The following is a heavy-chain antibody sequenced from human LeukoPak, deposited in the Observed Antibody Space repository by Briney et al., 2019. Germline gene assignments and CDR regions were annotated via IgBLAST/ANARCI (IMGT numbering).Heavy chain of an antibody. CDR2: MDPNSGNT. V-gene: IGHV1-8*01. D-gene: IGHD6-19*01. CDR1: GYTFTSYD. CDR3: ARGLDSSGWYSGF. Sequence: GASVKVSCKASGYTFTSYDINWVRQATGQGLEWMGWMDPNSGNTGYAQKFQGRVTMTSNTSISTAYMELSSLRSEDTAVYYCARGLDSSGWYSGFWGQGTLVTVSS. J-gene: IGHJ4*02.